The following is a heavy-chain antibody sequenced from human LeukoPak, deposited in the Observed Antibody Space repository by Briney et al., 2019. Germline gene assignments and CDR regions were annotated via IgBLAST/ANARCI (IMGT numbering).Heavy chain of an antibody. CDR1: GFTFSSYS. CDR2: ISSSSYI. D-gene: IGHD1-26*01. Sequence: PGGSLRLSCAASGFTFSSYSMNWVRQAPGKGLEWVSSISSSSYIYYADSVKGRFTISRDNAKNSLYLQMNSLRAEDTAVYYCARVWRESWFDPWGQGTLVTASS. J-gene: IGHJ5*02. CDR3: ARVWRESWFDP. V-gene: IGHV3-21*01.